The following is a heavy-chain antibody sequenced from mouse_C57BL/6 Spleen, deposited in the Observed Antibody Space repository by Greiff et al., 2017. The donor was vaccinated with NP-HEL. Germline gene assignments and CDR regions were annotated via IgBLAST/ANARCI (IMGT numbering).Heavy chain of an antibody. CDR3: ARRRDSDYYAMDY. D-gene: IGHD3-1*01. CDR2: ISSGGSYT. CDR1: GFTFSSYG. J-gene: IGHJ4*01. Sequence: EVKLVESGGDLVKPGGSLKLSCAASGFTFSSYGMSWVRQTPDKRLEWVATISSGGSYTYYPDSVKGRFTISRDNAKNTLYLQMSSLKSEDTAMYYCARRRDSDYYAMDYWGQGTSVTVSS. V-gene: IGHV5-6*02.